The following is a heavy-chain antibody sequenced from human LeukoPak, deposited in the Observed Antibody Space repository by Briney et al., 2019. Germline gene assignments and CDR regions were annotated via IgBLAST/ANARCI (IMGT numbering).Heavy chain of an antibody. D-gene: IGHD3-22*01. Sequence: PGGSLRLSCAASGFTVSSNYMSWVRQAPGKGLEWFSVIYSGGSTYYADSVKGRFTISRDNSKNTLYLQMNSLRAEDTAVDYCARDLIYDSSGFYYYYYMDVWGKGTTVTVSS. CDR2: IYSGGST. J-gene: IGHJ6*03. CDR1: GFTVSSNY. CDR3: ARDLIYDSSGFYYYYYMDV. V-gene: IGHV3-53*01.